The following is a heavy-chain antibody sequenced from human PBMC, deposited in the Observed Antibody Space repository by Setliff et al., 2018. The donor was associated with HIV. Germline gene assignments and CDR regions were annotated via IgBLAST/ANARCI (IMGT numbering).Heavy chain of an antibody. CDR2: IYYNGNT. Sequence: SETLPLTCTVSGGSITGYFWNWIRQSPGKGLEWIGYIYYNGNTNYNPTLNSRGTISVDTSKNQFSLKLTSVTAADTAVYYCAREIYGGNSRPFDYWGQGTLVTVSS. J-gene: IGHJ4*02. D-gene: IGHD4-17*01. V-gene: IGHV4-59*01. CDR3: AREIYGGNSRPFDY. CDR1: GGSITGYF.